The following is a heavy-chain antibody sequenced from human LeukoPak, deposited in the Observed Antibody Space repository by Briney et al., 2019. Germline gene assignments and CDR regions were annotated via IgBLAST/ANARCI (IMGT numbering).Heavy chain of an antibody. CDR3: ARHVGYYYDSSGSWFDP. J-gene: IGHJ5*02. CDR1: GGSISSYY. CDR2: IYISGST. D-gene: IGHD3-22*01. V-gene: IGHV4-4*09. Sequence: PSETLSLTCTVSGGSISSYYWSWSRQPPGKGLGWGGYIYISGSTNYNPSLKSRVTISVDTSKNQFSLKLSSVTAADTAVYYCARHVGYYYDSSGSWFDPWGQGTLVTVSS.